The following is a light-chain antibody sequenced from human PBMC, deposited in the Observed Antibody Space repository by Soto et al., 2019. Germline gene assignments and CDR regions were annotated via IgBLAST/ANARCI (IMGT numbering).Light chain of an antibody. CDR2: GIS. CDR1: QSFSTY. Sequence: DVQMTQPPYSLSASVGDRVTITCRASQSFSTYLAWYQQKPGKVPKLLISGISTLQSGVPSRFSGSGYGTEFTLTISNLQPEDVATYYCQKYNTAPLTFGGGTKVDIK. CDR3: QKYNTAPLT. V-gene: IGKV1-27*01. J-gene: IGKJ4*01.